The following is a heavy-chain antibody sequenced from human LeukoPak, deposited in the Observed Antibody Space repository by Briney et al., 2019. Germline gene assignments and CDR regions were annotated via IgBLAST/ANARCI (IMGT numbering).Heavy chain of an antibody. J-gene: IGHJ4*02. D-gene: IGHD3-9*01. Sequence: GGSLRLSCAASGFTFSSYAMSWVRQAPGKGLEWVSAISGSGGSTYYADSVKGRFTISRDNSKNTLYLQMNSLRAEDTAVYYCAKLGRDILTGYFLYYFDYWGQGTLVTVSS. CDR2: ISGSGGST. CDR1: GFTFSSYA. CDR3: AKLGRDILTGYFLYYFDY. V-gene: IGHV3-23*01.